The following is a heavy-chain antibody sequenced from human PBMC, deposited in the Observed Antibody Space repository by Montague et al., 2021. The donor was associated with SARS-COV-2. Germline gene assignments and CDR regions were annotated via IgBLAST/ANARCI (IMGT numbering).Heavy chain of an antibody. CDR1: GGSTSNYY. V-gene: IGHV4-59*01. CDR3: ARAQNICFIANCVNYFDL. D-gene: IGHD2-15*01. CDR2: IFYTGST. Sequence: SETLSLTCSVSGGSTSNYYWTWIRQSPGKGLQWIGYIFYTGSTKFNPSLKSRVSMSLDTSKNHFSLRLSAVTAADTARYYCARAQNICFIANCVNYFDLSGLGALVTVSS. J-gene: IGHJ4*02.